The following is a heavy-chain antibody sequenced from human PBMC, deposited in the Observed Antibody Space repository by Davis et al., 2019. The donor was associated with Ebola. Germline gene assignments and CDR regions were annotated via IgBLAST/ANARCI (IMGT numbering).Heavy chain of an antibody. Sequence: PSETLSPTCSVPGGSMSDNYWIWIRQPPGKGLEWIGYIHYDGSTNYNSFLKSRVNISIDRSEKQFSLKMNSATAADTAVYYCTKVSGAISNVRCWLDPLGQGTKVTGSS. J-gene: IGHJ5*02. CDR1: GGSMSDNY. D-gene: IGHD4-11*01. CDR2: IHYDGST. CDR3: TKVSGAISNVRCWLDP. V-gene: IGHV4-59*08.